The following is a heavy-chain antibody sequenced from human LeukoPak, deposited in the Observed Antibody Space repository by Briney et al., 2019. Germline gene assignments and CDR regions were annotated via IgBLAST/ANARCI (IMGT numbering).Heavy chain of an antibody. CDR1: GFSFTNVW. CDR3: AKTPDY. Sequence: GGSLRLSCAVSGFSFTNVWMNWVRQAPGKGLEWVGRIKNKDEGEKTDYAAPVKGRFTISRDDSKATLFLQMNSLRAEDTAVYYCAKTPDYWGQGTLVTVSS. V-gene: IGHV3-15*07. CDR2: IKNKDEGEKT. J-gene: IGHJ4*02.